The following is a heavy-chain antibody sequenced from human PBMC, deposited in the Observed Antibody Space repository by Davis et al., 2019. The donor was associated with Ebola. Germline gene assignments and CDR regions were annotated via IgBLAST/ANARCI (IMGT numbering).Heavy chain of an antibody. D-gene: IGHD6-13*01. V-gene: IGHV1-2*02. CDR2: INPITGGV. J-gene: IGHJ5*01. CDR1: GYTFTDYY. CDR3: ATGFGFRTWYGRNNWFDP. Sequence: ASVKVSCKASGYTFTDYYMHWVRQAPGQGLEYMGWINPITGGVNYAQKFQGRVTMTRDTSITTAYMELSRLRSDDTAVFYCATGFGFRTWYGRNNWFDPWGQGTLVIVSS.